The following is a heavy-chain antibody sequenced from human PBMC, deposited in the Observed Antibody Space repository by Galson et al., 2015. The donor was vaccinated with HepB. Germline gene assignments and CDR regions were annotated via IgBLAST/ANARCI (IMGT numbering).Heavy chain of an antibody. D-gene: IGHD2-2*01. CDR2: ISSSSSYT. CDR3: ARAHPKVPAAISDY. V-gene: IGHV3-11*06. J-gene: IGHJ4*02. Sequence: SLRLSCAASGFTVSSNYMSWIRQAPGKGLEWVSYISSSSSYTNYADSVKGRFTISRDNAKNSLYLQMNSLRAEDTAVYYCARAHPKVPAAISDYWGQGTLVTVSS. CDR1: GFTVSSNY.